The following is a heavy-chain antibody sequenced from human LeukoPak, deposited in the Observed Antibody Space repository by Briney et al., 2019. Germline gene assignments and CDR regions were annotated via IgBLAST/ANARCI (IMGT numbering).Heavy chain of an antibody. CDR2: IYYSGSA. CDR1: GGSISSINYF. CDR3: ARDSYYDLLTGYYPYHYYGMDV. D-gene: IGHD3-9*01. Sequence: SETLSLTCTVSGGSISSINYFWTWVRQPPGKGLEWIGYIYYSGSAYYNPSLAGRVAISLDTSKNQFSLKLHSVTAADTAVYYCARDSYYDLLTGYYPYHYYGMDVWGQGTTVTVSS. V-gene: IGHV4-30-4*01. J-gene: IGHJ6*02.